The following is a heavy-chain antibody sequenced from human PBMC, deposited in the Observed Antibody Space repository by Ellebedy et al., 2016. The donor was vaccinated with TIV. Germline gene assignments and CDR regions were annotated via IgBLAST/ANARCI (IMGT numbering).Heavy chain of an antibody. D-gene: IGHD3-22*01. J-gene: IGHJ4*02. CDR1: GFTFSSYG. Sequence: GESLKISXAASGFTFSSYGMHWVRQAPGKGLEWVAVIWYDGSNKYYADSVKGRFTISRDNAKNSLYLQMNSLRDEDTAVYYCARDTYYYDSSGYDYWGQGTLVTVSS. V-gene: IGHV3-33*01. CDR3: ARDTYYYDSSGYDY. CDR2: IWYDGSNK.